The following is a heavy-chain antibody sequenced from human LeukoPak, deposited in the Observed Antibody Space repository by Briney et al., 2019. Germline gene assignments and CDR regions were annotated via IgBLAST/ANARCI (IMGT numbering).Heavy chain of an antibody. D-gene: IGHD2-2*01. Sequence: SETLSLTCAVYGGSFSGYYWSWIRQPPGKGLEWIGEINHSGGNNYNPSLKSRVTISVDTSKNQFSLKLSSVTAADAAVYYCARGPAGFDYWGQGTLVTVSS. J-gene: IGHJ4*02. CDR2: INHSGGN. CDR1: GGSFSGYY. V-gene: IGHV4-34*01. CDR3: ARGPAGFDY.